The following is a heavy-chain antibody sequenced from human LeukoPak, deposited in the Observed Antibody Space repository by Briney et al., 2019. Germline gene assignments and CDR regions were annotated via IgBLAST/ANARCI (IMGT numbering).Heavy chain of an antibody. CDR1: GFTFSSYG. J-gene: IGHJ3*02. V-gene: IGHV3-30*18. CDR3: AKSRLRYFDFDAFDI. Sequence: PGGSLRLSCAASGFTFSSYGMHWVRQAPGKGLEWVAVISYDGSNKYYADSVKGRFTISRDSSKNTLYLQMNSLRAEDTAVYYCAKSRLRYFDFDAFDIWGQGTMVTVSS. D-gene: IGHD3-9*01. CDR2: ISYDGSNK.